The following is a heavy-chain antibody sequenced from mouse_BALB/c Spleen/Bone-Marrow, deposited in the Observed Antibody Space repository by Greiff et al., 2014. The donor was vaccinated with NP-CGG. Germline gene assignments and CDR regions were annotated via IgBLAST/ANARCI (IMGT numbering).Heavy chain of an antibody. D-gene: IGHD2-14*01. CDR1: GYTFTSSW. J-gene: IGHJ1*01. V-gene: IGHV1S130*01. CDR2: IHPNGGNT. CDR3: ARSYRFWYFDV. Sequence: QVQLQQSGSVLVRPGASVKLSCKASGYTFTSSWMHWAKQRPGQGLEWIGDIHPNGGNTNYNEKFRGKATLTVDTSSNTAYVDLSSLTSEDSAVYYCARSYRFWYFDVWGAGTMVTVSS.